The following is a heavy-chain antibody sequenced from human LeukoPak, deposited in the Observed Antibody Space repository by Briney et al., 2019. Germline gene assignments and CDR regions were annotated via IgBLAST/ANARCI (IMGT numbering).Heavy chain of an antibody. CDR2: INSDGSST. J-gene: IGHJ3*02. D-gene: IGHD5-18*01. CDR1: GFTFSSYW. Sequence: GSLRLSCAASGFTFSSYWMHWVRQAPGKGLVWVSRINSDGSSTSYADSVKGRFTISRDNAKNTLYLRMNSLRAGDTAVYYCARENTGHDAFDIWGQGTMVTVSS. V-gene: IGHV3-74*01. CDR3: ARENTGHDAFDI.